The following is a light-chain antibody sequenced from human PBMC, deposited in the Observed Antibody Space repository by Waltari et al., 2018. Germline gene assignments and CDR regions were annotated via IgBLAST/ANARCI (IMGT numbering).Light chain of an antibody. CDR2: QDT. CDR1: KLGDKY. J-gene: IGLJ2*01. Sequence: SYDLTQPPSVSVSPGQTASITCSGNKLGDKYAAWYQQRAGQSPVLPIFQDTQRPSGIPERFAGSNSGNTATLTISGTQAMDEADYYCQAWDSFIVVFGGGTKLTVL. CDR3: QAWDSFIVV. V-gene: IGLV3-1*01.